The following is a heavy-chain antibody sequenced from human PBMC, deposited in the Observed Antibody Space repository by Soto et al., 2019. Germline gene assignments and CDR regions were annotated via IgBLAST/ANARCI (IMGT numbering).Heavy chain of an antibody. Sequence: EVQLVESGGGLIQPGGSLRLSCAVSGFTVSNNYMSWVRQAPGKGLEGVSVIYSGGYTAYGDSVKGRFTISRDNSKNTFILQMKRLEADDRAVFYWATQRGGGGYWGQGTLVTVSS. J-gene: IGHJ4*02. CDR2: IYSGGYT. CDR3: ATQRGGGGY. D-gene: IGHD6-25*01. V-gene: IGHV3-53*01. CDR1: GFTVSNNY.